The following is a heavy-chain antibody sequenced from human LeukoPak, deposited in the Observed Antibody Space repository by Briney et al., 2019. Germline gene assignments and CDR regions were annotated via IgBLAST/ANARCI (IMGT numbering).Heavy chain of an antibody. Sequence: GGSLRLSCVASGFTFSKYGMTWVRQAPGKGLEWVSVIYSGGSTYYADSVKGRFTISRDNSKNTLYLQMNSLRAEDTAVYYCARGFTVNDAFDIWGQGTMVTVSS. V-gene: IGHV3-53*01. CDR2: IYSGGST. CDR3: ARGFTVNDAFDI. J-gene: IGHJ3*02. D-gene: IGHD4-17*01. CDR1: GFTFSKYG.